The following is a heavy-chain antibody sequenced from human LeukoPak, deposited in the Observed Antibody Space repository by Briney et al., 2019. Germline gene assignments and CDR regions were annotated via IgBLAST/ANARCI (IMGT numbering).Heavy chain of an antibody. V-gene: IGHV1-2*02. D-gene: IGHD3-22*01. CDR2: INPNSGGA. CDR3: AGAHYYDSSGYYYDPYHFDY. Sequence: GASVKVSCKASGYTFTGYYMHWVRQAPGQGLEWMGWINPNSGGANYAQNFQGRVTMTTDTSISTAYMELSRLRSDDTAVYYCAGAHYYDSSGYYYDPYHFDYWGQGTLVTVSS. J-gene: IGHJ4*02. CDR1: GYTFTGYY.